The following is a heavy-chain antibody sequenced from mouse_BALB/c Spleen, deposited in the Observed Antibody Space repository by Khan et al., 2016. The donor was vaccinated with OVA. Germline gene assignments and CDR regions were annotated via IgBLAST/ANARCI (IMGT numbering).Heavy chain of an antibody. CDR3: SRWYFGSTLFAY. CDR1: GYTFTEYT. V-gene: IGHV1-18*01. D-gene: IGHD1-1*02. CDR2: INPNNGDT. J-gene: IGHJ3*01. Sequence: VHVKQSGPELVKPGASVKISCKTSGYTFTEYTMHWVKQRHGKSLEWIGGINPNNGDTNYSQKFKGKATLTVDKSSSPAYMEFRSLTSDDSAFYYCSRWYFGSTLFAYWGQGTLVTASA.